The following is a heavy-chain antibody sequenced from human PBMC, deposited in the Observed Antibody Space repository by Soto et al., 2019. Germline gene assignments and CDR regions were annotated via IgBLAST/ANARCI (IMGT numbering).Heavy chain of an antibody. J-gene: IGHJ6*02. CDR1: GGSISSGGYS. V-gene: IGHV4-30-2*01. Sequence: SETLSLTCAVSGGSISSGGYSWSWIRQPPGKGLEWIGYIYHSGSTYYNPSLKSRVTISVDRSKNQFSLKLSSVTAADTAVYYCARGYSYGYYYYYGMDVWGQGTTVTVYS. CDR2: IYHSGST. D-gene: IGHD5-18*01. CDR3: ARGYSYGYYYYYGMDV.